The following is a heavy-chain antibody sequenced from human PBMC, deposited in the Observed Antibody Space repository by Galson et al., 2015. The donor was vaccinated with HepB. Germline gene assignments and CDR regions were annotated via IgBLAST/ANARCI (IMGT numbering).Heavy chain of an antibody. CDR3: ARYYGSGSYFNY. D-gene: IGHD3-10*01. J-gene: IGHJ4*02. V-gene: IGHV4-31*03. CDR1: GGSISSGGYY. CDR2: IYYSGST. Sequence: TLSLTCTVSGGSISSGGYYWSWIRQHPGKGLEWIGYIYYSGSTYYNPSLKSRVTIPVDTSKNQFSLKLSSVTAADTAVYYCARYYGSGSYFNYWGQGTLVTVSS.